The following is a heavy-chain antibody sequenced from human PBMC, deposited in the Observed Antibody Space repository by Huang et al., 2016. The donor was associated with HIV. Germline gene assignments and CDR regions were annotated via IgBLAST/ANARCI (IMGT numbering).Heavy chain of an antibody. CDR1: GGTFSRYV. D-gene: IGHD1-26*01. CDR3: ATGPRGSGSFN. J-gene: IGHJ4*02. V-gene: IGHV1-69*01. CDR2: ITPIFDKT. Sequence: QVQLVQSGAEVKKPGSSVKVSCKASGGTFSRYVIRWVRQAPGQGLEVMGGITPIFDKTNYAQKVQGRVTIIADESTRTAYMEMSSLRPEDTATYYCATGPRGSGSFNWGQGTLVIVSS.